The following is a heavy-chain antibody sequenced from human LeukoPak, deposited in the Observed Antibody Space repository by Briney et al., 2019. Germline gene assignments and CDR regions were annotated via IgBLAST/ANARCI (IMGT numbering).Heavy chain of an antibody. J-gene: IGHJ4*02. D-gene: IGHD1-26*01. CDR3: ARDRGEWELLPLADY. CDR1: GFTFSDYY. Sequence: GGSLRLSCAASGFTFSDYYMSWIRQAPGKGLEWVSYISSSGSTIYYADSVKGRFTISRDNAKNSLYLQMNSLRAGDTAVYYCARDRGEWELLPLADYWGQGTLVTVSS. V-gene: IGHV3-11*01. CDR2: ISSSGSTI.